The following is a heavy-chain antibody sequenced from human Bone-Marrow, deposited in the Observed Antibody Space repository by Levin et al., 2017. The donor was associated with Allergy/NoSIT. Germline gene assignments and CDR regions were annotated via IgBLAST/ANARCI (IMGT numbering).Heavy chain of an antibody. V-gene: IGHV3-21*01. CDR1: GFTFSSYS. J-gene: IGHJ3*02. D-gene: IGHD3-10*01. Sequence: GGSLRLSCAASGFTFSSYSMNWVRQAPGKGLEWVSSISSSSSYIYYADSVKGRFTISRDNAKNSLYLQMNSLRAEDTAVYYCARRRITMVRGVIITLGAFDIWGQGTMVTVSS. CDR2: ISSSSSYI. CDR3: ARRRITMVRGVIITLGAFDI.